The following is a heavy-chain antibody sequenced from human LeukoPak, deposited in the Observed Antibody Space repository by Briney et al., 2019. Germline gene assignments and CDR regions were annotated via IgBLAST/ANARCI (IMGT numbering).Heavy chain of an antibody. J-gene: IGHJ4*02. V-gene: IGHV3-11*04. Sequence: GGSLRLSCAASGFSFSDHYMSWIRQAPGKGLEWVSYISGSGSTIYYAASVRGRFTISRDNAKNSLYLQMNSLRAEDTAVYYCARLLDISDHWGQGTLVTVSS. CDR2: ISGSGSTI. CDR1: GFSFSDHY. CDR3: ARLLDISDH. D-gene: IGHD3-22*01.